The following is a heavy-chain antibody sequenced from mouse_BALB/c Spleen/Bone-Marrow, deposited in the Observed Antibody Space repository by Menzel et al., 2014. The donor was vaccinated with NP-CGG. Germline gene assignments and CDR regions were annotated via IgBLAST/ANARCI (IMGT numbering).Heavy chain of an antibody. CDR2: INPSTGYT. CDR1: DYTFTSYW. Sequence: LVQSGALLAKHGASVKMSCKASDYTFTSYWLHLVKQRPGQGLEWLGYINPSTGYTEYNQNLKDKATLTADKSSITAYMQLSSLTSEDSAVYYCTRSTGAMDYWGQGTSVTVSS. D-gene: IGHD3-2*01. CDR3: TRSTGAMDY. J-gene: IGHJ4*01. V-gene: IGHV1-7*01.